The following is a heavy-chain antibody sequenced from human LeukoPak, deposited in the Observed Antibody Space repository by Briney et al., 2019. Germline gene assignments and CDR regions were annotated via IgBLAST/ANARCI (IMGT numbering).Heavy chain of an antibody. CDR2: IYSGGST. Sequence: PGGSLRLSCAASGFTVSSNYMSWVRQAPGKGLEWVSVIYSGGSTYYADSVKGRFTISRDNSKNTLYLQMNSLRAEDTAVYYCARDSAVQQWLVGFDYWGQGTLATVSS. V-gene: IGHV3-66*01. D-gene: IGHD6-19*01. J-gene: IGHJ4*02. CDR1: GFTVSSNY. CDR3: ARDSAVQQWLVGFDY.